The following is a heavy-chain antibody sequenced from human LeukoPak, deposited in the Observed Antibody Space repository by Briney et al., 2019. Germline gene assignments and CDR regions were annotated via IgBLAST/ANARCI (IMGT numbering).Heavy chain of an antibody. CDR2: ISGSGGST. V-gene: IGHV3-23*01. Sequence: SGGSLRLSCAASGFTFSSYGMCWVRQAPGKGLEWVSAISGSGGSTYYADSVKGRFTISRDNSKNTLYLQMNSLRAEDTAVYYCARGASIAVAGNNDAFDIWGQGTMVTVSS. CDR1: GFTFSSYG. J-gene: IGHJ3*02. CDR3: ARGASIAVAGNNDAFDI. D-gene: IGHD6-19*01.